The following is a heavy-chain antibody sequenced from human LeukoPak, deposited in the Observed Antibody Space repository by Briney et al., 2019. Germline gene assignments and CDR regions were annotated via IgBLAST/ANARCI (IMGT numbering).Heavy chain of an antibody. D-gene: IGHD5-12*01. CDR1: GFTFSGSA. CDR3: TRRQDLVATTYYYYYYMDV. Sequence: GGSLRLSCAASGFTFSGSAMHWVRQASGKGLEWVGRIRSKANSYATAYAASVKGRFTISRDDSKNTAYLQMNSLKTEDTAVYYCTRRQDLVATTYYYYYYMDVWGKGTTVTVSS. J-gene: IGHJ6*03. CDR2: IRSKANSYAT. V-gene: IGHV3-73*01.